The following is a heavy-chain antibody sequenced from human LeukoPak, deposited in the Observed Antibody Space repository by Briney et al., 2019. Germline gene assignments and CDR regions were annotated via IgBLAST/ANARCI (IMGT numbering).Heavy chain of an antibody. D-gene: IGHD5-12*01. CDR1: GFTFSSYE. CDR3: ARDQIGWLRAPGFDY. Sequence: GGSLRLSCAASGFTFSSYEMNWVRQAPGKGLEWVSYISSSGSTIYYADSVKGRFTISRDNAKNSLYLQMNSLRAEDTAVYYCARDQIGWLRAPGFDYWGQGTLVAVSS. CDR2: ISSSGSTI. J-gene: IGHJ4*02. V-gene: IGHV3-48*03.